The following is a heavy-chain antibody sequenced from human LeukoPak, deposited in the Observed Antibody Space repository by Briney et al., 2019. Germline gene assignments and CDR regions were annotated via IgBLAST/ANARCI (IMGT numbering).Heavy chain of an antibody. CDR1: GGSISSYY. CDR3: ARSVPAYATRPYYYYYMDV. V-gene: IGHV4-59*01. D-gene: IGHD2-2*01. CDR2: IYYSGST. Sequence: SETLSLTCTVSGGSISSYYWSWIRQPPGKGLEWIGYIYYSGSTNYNPSLKSRVSISVDTSKNQFSLKLSSVTAANTAVYYCARSVPAYATRPYYYYYMDVWGKGTTVTVSS. J-gene: IGHJ6*03.